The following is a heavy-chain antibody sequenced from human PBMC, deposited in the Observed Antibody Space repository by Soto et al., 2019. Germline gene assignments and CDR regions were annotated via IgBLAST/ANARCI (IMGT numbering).Heavy chain of an antibody. D-gene: IGHD3-3*01. J-gene: IGHJ6*03. CDR3: AREYCSSTSCPYYDFWSGYSAYYYMDV. V-gene: IGHV4-34*01. CDR1: GGSFSGYY. Sequence: SETLSLTCAVYGGSFSGYYWSWIRQPPGKGLEWIGEINHSGSTNYNPSLKSRVTISVDTSKNQLSLKLSSVTAADTAVYYCAREYCSSTSCPYYDFWSGYSAYYYMDVWGKGTTVTVSS. CDR2: INHSGST.